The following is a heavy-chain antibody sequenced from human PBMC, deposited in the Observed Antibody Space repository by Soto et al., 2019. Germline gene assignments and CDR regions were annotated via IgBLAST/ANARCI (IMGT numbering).Heavy chain of an antibody. CDR1: GFSFSDYW. CDR3: AKREGNTYGLFH. J-gene: IGHJ4*02. V-gene: IGHV3-74*01. Sequence: EVQLVESGGGLVQPGGSLRLSCAASGFSFSDYWIHWLRQAPEKGLEWVSRIKTDGTSTDYADSVKGRFTISRDNAKNTLYLQMNSLSAEDTAVYYCAKREGNTYGLFHWGQGTLVTVSS. CDR2: IKTDGTST. D-gene: IGHD3-10*01.